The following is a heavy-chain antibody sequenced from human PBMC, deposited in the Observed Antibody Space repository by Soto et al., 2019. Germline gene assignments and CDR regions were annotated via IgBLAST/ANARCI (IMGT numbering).Heavy chain of an antibody. CDR3: ARGSLGPRVYDDGDYVRYYGMDG. Sequence: GASVKVSCKASGYTFTSYGLSWVRQAPGQGLEWMGWISGYNGITNYAQKFQGRVTMTTDTSTGTASMELRRLRSEDTAVYYCARGSLGPRVYDDGDYVRYYGMDGWGQGTTVTVCS. CDR1: GYTFTSYG. CDR2: ISGYNGIT. D-gene: IGHD4-17*01. V-gene: IGHV1-18*01. J-gene: IGHJ6*02.